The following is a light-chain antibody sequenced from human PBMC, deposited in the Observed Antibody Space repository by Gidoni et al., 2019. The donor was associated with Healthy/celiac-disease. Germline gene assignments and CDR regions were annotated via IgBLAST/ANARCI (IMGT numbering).Light chain of an antibody. CDR1: QTISNW. CDR2: KAS. J-gene: IGKJ2*01. Sequence: DIQMTQSPSSLSASVGDRVTITCRASQTISNWLAWYQQKPGKAPKLLIYKASYLESGVPSRFSGRGCGTEFTLTISSLQPDDFATYYCQLYYTSSPYTFGQGTKLEIK. V-gene: IGKV1-5*03. CDR3: QLYYTSSPYT.